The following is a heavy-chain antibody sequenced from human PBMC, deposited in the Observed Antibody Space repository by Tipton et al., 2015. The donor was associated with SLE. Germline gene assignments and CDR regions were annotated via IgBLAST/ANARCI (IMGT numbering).Heavy chain of an antibody. CDR1: DGSISNYY. V-gene: IGHV4-4*08. D-gene: IGHD6-19*01. CDR3: ARGSIGWSPTWFDT. J-gene: IGHJ5*02. CDR2: IYTSGST. Sequence: TLSLTCSLSDGSISNYYWTWFRQPPGKGLEWIGYIYTSGSTNYNPSLKSRVTISLDTSQYRFSLKVTSMTAADTAIYYCARGSIGWSPTWFDTWGPGTLVTVSS.